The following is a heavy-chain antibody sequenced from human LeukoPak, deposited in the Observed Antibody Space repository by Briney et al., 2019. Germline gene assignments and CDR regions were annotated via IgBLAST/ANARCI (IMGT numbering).Heavy chain of an antibody. Sequence: ASVKVSCKASGYTFSTYGLSWVRQAPGQGLEWMGWISGYNGNTKYAQKFQGRVTMTTDTSTSTAFMELRSLRSDDTAVYYCARDYYESSGYYYDVFDIWGQGTMVTVSS. J-gene: IGHJ3*02. CDR3: ARDYYESSGYYYDVFDI. CDR2: ISGYNGNT. D-gene: IGHD3-22*01. V-gene: IGHV1-18*01. CDR1: GYTFSTYG.